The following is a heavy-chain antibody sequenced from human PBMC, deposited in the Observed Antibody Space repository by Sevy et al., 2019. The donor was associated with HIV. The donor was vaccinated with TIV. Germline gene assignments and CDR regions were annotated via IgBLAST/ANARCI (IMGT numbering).Heavy chain of an antibody. CDR3: TRWKEAQSIFDY. J-gene: IGHJ4*02. V-gene: IGHV3-49*04. Sequence: GGSLRLSCTASGFTFGDYCMSWVRQAPGKGLEWVAFLKSDVYGGTVDHAAAVRGRFVISRDDSKTIAYLQMNDLKTDDTGDYYCTRWKEAQSIFDYWGQGALVTVSS. CDR2: LKSDVYGGTV. D-gene: IGHD1-1*01. CDR1: GFTFGDYC.